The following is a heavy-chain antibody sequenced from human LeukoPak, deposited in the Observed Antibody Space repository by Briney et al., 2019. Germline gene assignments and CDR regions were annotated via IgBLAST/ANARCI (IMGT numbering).Heavy chain of an antibody. D-gene: IGHD3-16*01. CDR1: GFTFSSNW. Sequence: GGSLRLSCAASGFTFSSNWMHWVRQAPGKGLVWVSRINSDGSSTSYADSVKGRFTISRDNAKNTLYLQMNSLRAEDTAVCYCAKKGGPGSFDPWGQGTLVTVSS. CDR2: INSDGSST. V-gene: IGHV3-74*01. CDR3: AKKGGPGSFDP. J-gene: IGHJ5*02.